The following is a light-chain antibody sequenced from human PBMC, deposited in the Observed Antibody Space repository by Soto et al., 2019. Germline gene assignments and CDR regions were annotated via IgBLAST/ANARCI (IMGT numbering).Light chain of an antibody. CDR1: QSVSSSY. V-gene: IGKV3-20*01. CDR3: QQYGSSPRYT. CDR2: GAS. Sequence: EIVLTQSPGTLSLSPGERATLSCRASQSVSSSYLAWYQQKPGHAPRLLIYGASSRATGIPDRFSGSGSCTDFTLTISSLEPEDFAVYYCQQYGSSPRYTFGQGTKLEIK. J-gene: IGKJ2*01.